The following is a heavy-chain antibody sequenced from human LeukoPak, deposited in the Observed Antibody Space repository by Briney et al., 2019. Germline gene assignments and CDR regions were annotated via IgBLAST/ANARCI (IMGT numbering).Heavy chain of an antibody. D-gene: IGHD6-13*01. CDR3: ASTPLAAANPQEENYFDY. J-gene: IGHJ4*02. CDR2: IIPIFGTA. Sequence: ASVKVSCKASGGTFSSYAISWVRQAPGQGLEWMGGIIPIFGTANYAQKFQGRVTITTDESTSTAYMELSSLRSEDTAVYYCASTPLAAANPQEENYFDYWGQGTLVTVSS. CDR1: GGTFSSYA. V-gene: IGHV1-69*05.